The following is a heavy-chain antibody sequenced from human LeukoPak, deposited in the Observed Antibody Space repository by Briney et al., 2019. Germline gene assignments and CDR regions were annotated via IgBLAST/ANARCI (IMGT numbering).Heavy chain of an antibody. Sequence: SETLSLTCTVSGGSISSYYWSWIRQPPGKALEWIGYIYYTGSTSYNPSLTSRVTISVDTSKNQFSLKLSSVTAADTAIYYCAREKRYSYRFGIFDYWGQGSLVTVSS. CDR3: AREKRYSYRFGIFDY. V-gene: IGHV4-59*01. CDR2: IYYTGST. J-gene: IGHJ4*02. CDR1: GGSISSYY. D-gene: IGHD3-16*02.